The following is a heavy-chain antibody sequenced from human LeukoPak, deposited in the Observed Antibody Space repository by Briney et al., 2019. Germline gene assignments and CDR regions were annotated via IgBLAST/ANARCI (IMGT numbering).Heavy chain of an antibody. Sequence: SSETLSLTCAVYGGSFSGYYWSWIRQPPGKGLEWIGEINHSGSTNYNPSLKSRVTISVDTSKSQFSLKLSSVTAADTAVYYCARHYDILTGYPRLRFDYWGQGTLVTVSS. J-gene: IGHJ4*02. D-gene: IGHD3-9*01. CDR1: GGSFSGYY. CDR2: INHSGST. CDR3: ARHYDILTGYPRLRFDY. V-gene: IGHV4-34*01.